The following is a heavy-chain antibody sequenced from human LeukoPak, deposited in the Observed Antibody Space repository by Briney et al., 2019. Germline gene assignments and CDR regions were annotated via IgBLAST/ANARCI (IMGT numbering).Heavy chain of an antibody. D-gene: IGHD6-19*01. V-gene: IGHV3-23*01. CDR1: GFTIRSYA. CDR2: ISASTDST. CDR3: AKGGAVPRTGLDY. Sequence: PGGSLRLSGAVSGFTIRSYARNWVRQAPGKGLEWVSTISASTDSTYYTESVKGRFTISRDNFRNMLHLEMNSLRAEDTAVYYCAKGGAVPRTGLDYWGQGTLVTVSS. J-gene: IGHJ4*02.